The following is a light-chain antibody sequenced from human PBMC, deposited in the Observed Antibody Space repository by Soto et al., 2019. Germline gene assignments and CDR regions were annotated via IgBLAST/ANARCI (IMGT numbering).Light chain of an antibody. CDR3: QQRSDWPIT. Sequence: EIVLTQSPGSLSLSPGERATLSCRASQSVSSNLAWCQQKPGQAPRLLIYGASTRATGFPARFSGSGSGTDFTLTISSLEPEDFAVYYCQQRSDWPITFGQGTRLEIK. J-gene: IGKJ5*01. CDR1: QSVSSN. CDR2: GAS. V-gene: IGKV3-11*01.